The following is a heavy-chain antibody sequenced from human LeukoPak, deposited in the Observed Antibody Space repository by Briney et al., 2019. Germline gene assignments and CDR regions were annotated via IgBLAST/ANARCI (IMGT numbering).Heavy chain of an antibody. Sequence: SETLSLTCTVSGGSISSYYWSWIRQPAGKGLEWIGRIYTSGSTNYNPSLKSRVTMSVDTSKNQFSLKLSSVTAADTAVYYCASTNGVYCSGGSCPNWFDPWGQGTLVTVSS. J-gene: IGHJ5*02. V-gene: IGHV4-4*07. D-gene: IGHD2-15*01. CDR3: ASTNGVYCSGGSCPNWFDP. CDR1: GGSISSYY. CDR2: IYTSGST.